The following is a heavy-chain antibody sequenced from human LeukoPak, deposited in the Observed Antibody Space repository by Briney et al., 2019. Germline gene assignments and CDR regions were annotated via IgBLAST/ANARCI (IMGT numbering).Heavy chain of an antibody. CDR1: GYTFTGYY. D-gene: IGHD3-10*01. V-gene: IGHV1-2*02. Sequence: GASVKVSCKASGYTFTGYYMHWVRQAPGQGLEWMGWINPNSGGTNYAQKFQGRVTMTRDTSISTAYMELSRLRSDDTAVYYCARLGSGSYYYYYYYMDVWGKGTTVTISS. J-gene: IGHJ6*03. CDR2: INPNSGGT. CDR3: ARLGSGSYYYYYYYMDV.